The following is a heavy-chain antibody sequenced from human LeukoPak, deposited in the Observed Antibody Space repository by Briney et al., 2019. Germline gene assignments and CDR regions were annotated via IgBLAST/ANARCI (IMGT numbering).Heavy chain of an antibody. Sequence: SETLSLTCDVSGVSISSYWWSWVRKPAGKGLELIGRIYTTGRTNYSPSFQSRVTMSIDMSKNHFSLTLRSVTAADTAVYYCARAGYTISAFHSDFWGQGAPVTVSS. CDR1: GVSISSYW. D-gene: IGHD5-24*01. V-gene: IGHV4-4*07. J-gene: IGHJ4*02. CDR2: IYTTGRT. CDR3: ARAGYTISAFHSDF.